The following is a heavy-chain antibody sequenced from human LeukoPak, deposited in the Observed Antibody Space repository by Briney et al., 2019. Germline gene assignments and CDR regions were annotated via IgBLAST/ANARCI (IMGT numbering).Heavy chain of an antibody. V-gene: IGHV1-69*06. J-gene: IGHJ4*02. Sequence: SVKVSCTASGGTFSIYAISWVRQAPGQGLEWMGGIIPIFGTANYAQKFQGRVTITADKSTSTAYMELSSLRSEDTAVYYCASGASGSYHYFDYWGQGTLVTVSS. CDR1: GGTFSIYA. CDR2: IIPIFGTA. CDR3: ASGASGSYHYFDY. D-gene: IGHD1-26*01.